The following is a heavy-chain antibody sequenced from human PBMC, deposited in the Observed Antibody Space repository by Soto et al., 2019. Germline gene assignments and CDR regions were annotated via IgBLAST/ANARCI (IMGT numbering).Heavy chain of an antibody. D-gene: IGHD1-20*01. CDR1: GFTFSSYA. J-gene: IGHJ4*02. CDR3: AKEFHSWNYFDY. V-gene: IGHV3-23*01. Sequence: PVGSLRLSCAASGFTFSSYAMSWVRQAPGKGLEWVSAMSGSGGRTFYADSVKGRFTISRDNFRNTLYLQMNSLRAEDTAVYYCAKEFHSWNYFDYWGQGTLVTVSS. CDR2: MSGSGGRT.